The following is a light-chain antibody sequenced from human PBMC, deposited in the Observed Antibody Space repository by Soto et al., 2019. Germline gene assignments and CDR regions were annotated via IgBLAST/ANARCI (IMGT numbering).Light chain of an antibody. CDR3: QQRTTWPPLFA. CDR2: DAS. CDR1: QNIGNF. V-gene: IGKV3-11*01. Sequence: EIVLTQSPSNMSLSPGERATLSCRASQNIGNFLAWYQHKPGQAPRLHIYDASKRATGIPARFSGSGSGTDFTLTISSLEPADYAVYYCQQRTTWPPLFAFGPGTRVDIK. J-gene: IGKJ3*01.